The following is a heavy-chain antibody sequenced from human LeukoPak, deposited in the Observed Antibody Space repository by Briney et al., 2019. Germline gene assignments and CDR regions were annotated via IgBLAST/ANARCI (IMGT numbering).Heavy chain of an antibody. V-gene: IGHV3-21*01. CDR3: ARTMVRQPFDY. J-gene: IGHJ4*02. CDR1: GFTFSSYS. CDR2: ISSSSSYI. D-gene: IGHD3-10*01. Sequence: GGSLRLSCAASGFTFSSYSMNWVRQAPGKGLEWVSSISSSSSYIYYADSVKGRFTISRGNAKNSLYLQMNSLRAEDTAVYYCARTMVRQPFDYWGQGTLVTVSS.